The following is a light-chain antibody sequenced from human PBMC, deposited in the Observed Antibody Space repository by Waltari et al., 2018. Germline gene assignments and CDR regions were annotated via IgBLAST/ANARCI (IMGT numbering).Light chain of an antibody. CDR1: QTITGNY. CDR2: DAA. J-gene: IGKJ4*01. CDR3: QQYSSSPLT. Sequence: VLTQSPVTLSLSPGERSTLSCRTSQTITGNYFAWYQQKPGQGPRLLIYDAASRATGIPDRFSGSGSGTDFTLTISKLEPEDFALYFCQQYSSSPLTFGGGTKVE. V-gene: IGKV3-20*01.